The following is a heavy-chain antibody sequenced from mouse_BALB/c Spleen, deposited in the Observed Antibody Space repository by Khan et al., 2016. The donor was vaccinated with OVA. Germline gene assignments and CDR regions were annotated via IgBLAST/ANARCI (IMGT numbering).Heavy chain of an antibody. CDR1: GFTFTSYS. V-gene: IGHV5-6*01. Sequence: EVELVESGGDLMKPGGSLKLSCAASGFTFTSYSMSWVRQTPDKRLEWVATISSGGDYTYYPDSVKGRFTISRDTAKNTLYLQMSSLKYEDTAKCYCANHLTGTFDYWGQGTMVTVSA. J-gene: IGHJ3*01. CDR2: ISSGGDYT. D-gene: IGHD1-1*01. CDR3: ANHLTGTFDY.